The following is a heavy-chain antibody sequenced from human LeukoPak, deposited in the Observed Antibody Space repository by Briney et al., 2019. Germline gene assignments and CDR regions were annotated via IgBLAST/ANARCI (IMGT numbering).Heavy chain of an antibody. CDR1: GFTFSGSA. CDR2: IRSKANNYAT. J-gene: IGHJ2*01. Sequence: PGGSLRLSCAASGFTFSGSAMHWVRQASGKGLEWVGHIRSKANNYATAYVASVTGRFTISRDDSKNTAYLQMNSLKTEDTAMYYCTRQFLGGNYPEYFDLWGRGTLVTVSS. CDR3: TRQFLGGNYPEYFDL. D-gene: IGHD1-26*01. V-gene: IGHV3-73*01.